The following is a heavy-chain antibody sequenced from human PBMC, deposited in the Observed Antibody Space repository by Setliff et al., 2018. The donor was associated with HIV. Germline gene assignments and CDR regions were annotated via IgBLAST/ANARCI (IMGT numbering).Heavy chain of an antibody. D-gene: IGHD3-3*01. J-gene: IGHJ6*02. V-gene: IGHV3-21*04. Sequence: GGSLRLSCAASGFTFSSFNMNWVRQAPGKGLEWVSSISNISTYIYYADSVKGRFTISRDYGKNSLYLQMDSLRAEDTALYYCARDNLYYNLYDGSPVYGMDVWGQGTTVTVSS. CDR1: GFTFSSFN. CDR3: ARDNLYYNLYDGSPVYGMDV. CDR2: ISNISTYI.